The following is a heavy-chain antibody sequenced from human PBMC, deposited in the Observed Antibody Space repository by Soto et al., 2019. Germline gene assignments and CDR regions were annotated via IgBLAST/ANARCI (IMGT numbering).Heavy chain of an antibody. D-gene: IGHD1-26*01. CDR2: IYYSGST. Sequence: SETLSLTCTVSGGSISSGGYYWSWIRQHPGKGLEWIGYIYYSGSTYYNPSLKSRVTISVDTSKNQFSLKLSSVTAADTAVYYCAREEVGATTSYFDYWGQGTLVTVSS. CDR1: GGSISSGGYY. J-gene: IGHJ4*02. CDR3: AREEVGATTSYFDY. V-gene: IGHV4-31*03.